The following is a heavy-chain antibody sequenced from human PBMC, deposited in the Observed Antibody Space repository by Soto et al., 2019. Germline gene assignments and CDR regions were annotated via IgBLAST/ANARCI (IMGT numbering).Heavy chain of an antibody. CDR2: INHSGST. D-gene: IGHD6-13*01. J-gene: IGHJ4*02. CDR3: SIAAAGKYDY. Sequence: LSLTCAVYGGSFSGYYWSWIRQPPGKGLEWIGEINHSGSTNYNPSLKSRVTISVDTSKNQFSLKLGSVTAADTAVYYCSIAAAGKYDYWGQGTLVTVSS. CDR1: GGSFSGYY. V-gene: IGHV4-34*01.